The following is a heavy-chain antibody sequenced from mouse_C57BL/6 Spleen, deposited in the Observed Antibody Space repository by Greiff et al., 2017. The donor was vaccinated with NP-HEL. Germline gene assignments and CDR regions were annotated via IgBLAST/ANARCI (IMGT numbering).Heavy chain of an antibody. CDR1: GYTFTSYW. V-gene: IGHV1-69*01. CDR3: ARSGSSYFDD. Sequence: QVQLQQPGAELVMPGASVKLSCKASGYTFTSYWMHWVKQRPGQGLEWIGEIDPSASYTNYNQKFKGKSTLTVDKSSSTAYMQLSSLTAEDSAVYYCARSGSSYFDDGGQGTTLTVSS. CDR2: IDPSASYT. D-gene: IGHD1-1*01. J-gene: IGHJ2*01.